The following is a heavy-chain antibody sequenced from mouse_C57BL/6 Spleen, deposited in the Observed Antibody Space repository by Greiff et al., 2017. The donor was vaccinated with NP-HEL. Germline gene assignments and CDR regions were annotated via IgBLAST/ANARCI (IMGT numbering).Heavy chain of an antibody. V-gene: IGHV1-64*01. CDR1: GYTFTSYW. CDR3: ASLNWDYFDY. Sequence: VQLQQSGAELVKPGASVKLSCKASGYTFTSYWMHWVKQRPGQGLEWIGMIHPNSGSTNYNEKFKSKATLTVDKSSSTAYMQLSSLTSEDSAVYYCASLNWDYFDYWGQGTTLTVSS. J-gene: IGHJ2*01. CDR2: IHPNSGST. D-gene: IGHD4-1*02.